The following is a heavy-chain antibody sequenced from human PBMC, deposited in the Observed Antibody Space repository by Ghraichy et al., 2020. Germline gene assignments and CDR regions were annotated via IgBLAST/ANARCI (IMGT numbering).Heavy chain of an antibody. V-gene: IGHV4-31*03. D-gene: IGHD3-10*01. J-gene: IGHJ4*02. CDR1: GASINATAYF. CDR2: VSHRGDT. Sequence: TLSLTCTVSGASINATAYFWHWVRHHPAKGLEWIGYVSHRGDTYFNPPLKSRLIISMDTSQNRFSLDLYSVSAADSAVYYCARANSSGRSPFDSWGRGALVTVSS. CDR3: ARANSSGRSPFDS.